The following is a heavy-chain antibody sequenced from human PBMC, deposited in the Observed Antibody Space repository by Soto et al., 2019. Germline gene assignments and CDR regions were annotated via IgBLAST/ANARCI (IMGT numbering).Heavy chain of an antibody. J-gene: IGHJ4*02. CDR1: GFTFSSYE. CDR3: ARGPYSSGWYYFDY. Sequence: GGSLRLSCAASGFTFSSYEMNWVRQAPGKGLEWVSYISSSGSTRYYADSVKGRFTISRDNAKNSLYLQMNSLRAEDTAADDCARGPYSSGWYYFDYWGQGTLVTVSS. D-gene: IGHD6-19*01. CDR2: ISSSGSTR. V-gene: IGHV3-48*03.